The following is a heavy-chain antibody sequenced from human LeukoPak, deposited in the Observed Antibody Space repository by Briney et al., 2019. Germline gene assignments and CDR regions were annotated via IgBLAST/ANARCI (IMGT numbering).Heavy chain of an antibody. J-gene: IGHJ4*02. CDR1: GFTFSSYE. CDR2: IKRSSNSI. V-gene: IGHV3-48*03. D-gene: IGHD2/OR15-2a*01. CDR3: ARGFPRLDY. Sequence: GGSLRLSCAASGFTFSSYEMNWVRQAPGKGLEWVSCIKRSSNSIYYSDSVKGRFTISRDDTRNSLFLQMNSLRAEDTALYYCARGFPRLDYWGQGTLVTVSS.